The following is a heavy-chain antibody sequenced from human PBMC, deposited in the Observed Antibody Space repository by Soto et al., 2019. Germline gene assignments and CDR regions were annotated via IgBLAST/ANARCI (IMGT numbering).Heavy chain of an antibody. J-gene: IGHJ6*02. CDR3: ARDIAARSVGYYYGMDV. D-gene: IGHD6-6*01. Sequence: QVQLQQWGAGLLKPSETLSLTCAVYGGSFSGYYWSWIRQPPGKGLEWIWEINHSGSTNYNPSLKSRVTISVDTSKNQFSLKLSSVTAADTAVYYCARDIAARSVGYYYGMDVWGQGTTVTVSS. V-gene: IGHV4-34*01. CDR1: GGSFSGYY. CDR2: INHSGST.